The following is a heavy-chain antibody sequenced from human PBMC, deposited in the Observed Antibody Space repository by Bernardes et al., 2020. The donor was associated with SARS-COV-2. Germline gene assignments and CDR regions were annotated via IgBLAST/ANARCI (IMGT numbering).Heavy chain of an antibody. CDR1: GFTFSDYY. J-gene: IGHJ6*03. CDR2: ISSSSSYT. CDR3: ARDWLSQRKRGYSYGYSLPLNYMDV. D-gene: IGHD5-18*01. V-gene: IGHV3-11*05. Sequence: GGSLRLSCAASGFTFSDYYMSWIRQAPGKGLEWVSYISSSSSYTNYADSVKGRFTISRDNAKNSLYLQMNSLRAEDTAVYYCARDWLSQRKRGYSYGYSLPLNYMDVWGKGTTVTVSS.